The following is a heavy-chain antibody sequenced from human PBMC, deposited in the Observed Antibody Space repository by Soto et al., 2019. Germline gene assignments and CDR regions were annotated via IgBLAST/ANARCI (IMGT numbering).Heavy chain of an antibody. CDR2: IIPILGIA. V-gene: IGHV1-69*08. Sequence: QVQLVQSGAEVKKPGSSVKVSCRASGGTFSSYTISWVRQAPGQGLEWMGRIIPILGIANYAQKFQGRVTITADKSTSTAYMELRSLRSEATAVYYCARDRGGAIVVVPAALDYWGQGTLVTVSS. CDR1: GGTFSSYT. D-gene: IGHD2-2*01. J-gene: IGHJ4*02. CDR3: ARDRGGAIVVVPAALDY.